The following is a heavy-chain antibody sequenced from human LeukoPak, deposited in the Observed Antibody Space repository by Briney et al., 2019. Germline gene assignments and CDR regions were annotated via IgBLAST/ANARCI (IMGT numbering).Heavy chain of an antibody. CDR3: ARTGYSGSWYSYFDY. CDR2: IYSGGTT. Sequence: GGSLRLSCAASGFTVSSNYMSWVRQAPGKGLEWVSVIYSGGTTHYADSVKGRFTVSRDNSKNTLYLQMNSLRAEDTAVYYCARTGYSGSWYSYFDYWGQGTLVTVSS. J-gene: IGHJ4*02. D-gene: IGHD6-13*01. CDR1: GFTVSSNY. V-gene: IGHV3-53*01.